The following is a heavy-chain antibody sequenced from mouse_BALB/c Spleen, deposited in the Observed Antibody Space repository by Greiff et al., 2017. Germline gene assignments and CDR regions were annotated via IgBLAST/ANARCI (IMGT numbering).Heavy chain of an antibody. CDR2: ISDGGSYT. V-gene: IGHV5-4*02. J-gene: IGHJ2*01. Sequence: EVKLMESGGGLVKPGGSLKLSCAASGFTFSDYYMYWVRQTPEKRLEWVATISDGGSYTYYPDSVKGRFTISRENAKNNLYLQMSSLKSEDTAMYYCARDEDYALDYWGQGTTLTVSS. CDR1: GFTFSDYY. CDR3: ARDEDYALDY. D-gene: IGHD1-1*01.